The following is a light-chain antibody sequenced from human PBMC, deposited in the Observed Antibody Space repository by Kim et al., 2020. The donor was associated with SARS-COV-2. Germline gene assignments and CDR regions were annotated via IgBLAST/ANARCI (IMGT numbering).Light chain of an antibody. Sequence: RFTSSGTGSSSNIGAGYDVHWYQQLPGTAPKLLIYGNSNRPSGVPDRFSGSKSGTSASLAITGLQAEDEADYYCQSYDSSLSGSVFGGGTQLTVL. CDR2: GNS. J-gene: IGLJ2*01. CDR1: SSNIGAGYD. CDR3: QSYDSSLSGSV. V-gene: IGLV1-40*01.